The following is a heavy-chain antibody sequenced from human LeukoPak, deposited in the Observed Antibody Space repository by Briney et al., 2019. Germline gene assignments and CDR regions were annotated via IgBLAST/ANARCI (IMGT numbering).Heavy chain of an antibody. V-gene: IGHV3-21*03. J-gene: IGHJ4*02. CDR3: ARDGVATAVIDY. D-gene: IGHD5-12*01. CDR1: GFTFSSYS. Sequence: GGSLRLSCAASGFTFSSYSMNWVRQAPGKGLEWVSSISSSSSCIYYADSVKGRFTISRDNAKNSLYLQMNSLRAEDTAVYYCARDGVATAVIDYWGQGTLVTVSS. CDR2: ISSSSSCI.